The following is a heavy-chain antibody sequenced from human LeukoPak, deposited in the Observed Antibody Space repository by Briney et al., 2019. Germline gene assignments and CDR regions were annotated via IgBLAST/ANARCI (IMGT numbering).Heavy chain of an antibody. D-gene: IGHD3-10*01. J-gene: IGHJ4*02. CDR2: TKNRANSYTT. CDR3: VAPIINPSNY. Sequence: GESLKISCATSGFTFNDHYLGWVRQAPGKGLEWVGRTKNRANSYTTEYAASVKGRFTISREDSKNSLRLQMNSLKTEDTSIYYCVAPIINPSNYWGQGTLVTVSS. CDR1: GFTFNDHY. V-gene: IGHV3-72*01.